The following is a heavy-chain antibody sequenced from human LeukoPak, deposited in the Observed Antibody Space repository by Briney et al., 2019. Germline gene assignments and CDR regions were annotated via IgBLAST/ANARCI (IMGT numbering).Heavy chain of an antibody. D-gene: IGHD6-13*01. CDR2: IIPIFGTA. V-gene: IGHV1-69*06. J-gene: IGHJ4*02. CDR1: GGTFSSYA. CDR3: ARSSIIAAAGPYYFDY. Sequence: ASVKVSCKASGGTFSSYAISWVRQAPGQGLEWMGGIIPIFGTANYAQKFQGRVTITADKSTTTAYMELSSLRSEDTAVYYCARSSIIAAAGPYYFDYWGQGTLVTVSS.